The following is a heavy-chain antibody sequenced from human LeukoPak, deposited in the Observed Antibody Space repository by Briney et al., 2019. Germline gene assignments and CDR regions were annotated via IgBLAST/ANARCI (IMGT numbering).Heavy chain of an antibody. CDR2: INPNSGGT. Sequence: GASVKVSCKASGYTFTGYYVHWVRQAPGQGLEWMGWINPNSGGTNYAQKFQGRVTMTRDTSISTAYMELSRLRSDDTAVYYCARERIGGWTVRGASNWFDPWGQGTLVTVSS. CDR3: ARERIGGWTVRGASNWFDP. V-gene: IGHV1-2*02. D-gene: IGHD3-10*01. CDR1: GYTFTGYY. J-gene: IGHJ5*02.